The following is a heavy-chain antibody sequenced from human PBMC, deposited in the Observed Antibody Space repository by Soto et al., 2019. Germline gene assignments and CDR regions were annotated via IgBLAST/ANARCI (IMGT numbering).Heavy chain of an antibody. CDR1: GGSISSYY. D-gene: IGHD3-9*01. V-gene: IGHV4-59*01. J-gene: IGHJ4*02. CDR3: ASSAGDAPLTGYYTLDY. Sequence: ASETLSLTYTVSGGSISSYYWSWIRQPPGKGLEWIGYIYYSGSTNYNPSLKSRVTISVDTSKNQFSLKLSSVTAADTAVYYCASSAGDAPLTGYYTLDYWGQGTLVTVSS. CDR2: IYYSGST.